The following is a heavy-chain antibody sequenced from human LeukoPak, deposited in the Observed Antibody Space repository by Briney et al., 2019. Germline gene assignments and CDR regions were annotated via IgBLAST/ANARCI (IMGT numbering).Heavy chain of an antibody. CDR3: ARGRVPYYYYVDV. CDR1: GGTFSSYA. V-gene: IGHV1-69*05. CDR2: IIPIFGTT. J-gene: IGHJ6*03. Sequence: SVKVSCKTSGGTFSSYAISWVRQAPGQGLEWMGGIIPIFGTTNYAQKFQGRVTITMDEPTSTAYMELISLRSEDTAVYYCARGRVPYYYYVDVWGKGTAVTVSS.